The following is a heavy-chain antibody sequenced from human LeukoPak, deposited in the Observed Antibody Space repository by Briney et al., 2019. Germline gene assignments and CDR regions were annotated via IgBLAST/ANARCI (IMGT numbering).Heavy chain of an antibody. CDR1: GGTFSSYT. Sequence: SVKVSCKASGGTFSSYTISWVRQVPGQGLEWMGRIIPILGIANYAQKFQGRVTITADKSTSTAYMELSSLRSEDTAVYYCASPPGYCSGGSCYHGFDYWGQGTLVTVSS. J-gene: IGHJ4*02. CDR2: IIPILGIA. D-gene: IGHD2-15*01. CDR3: ASPPGYCSGGSCYHGFDY. V-gene: IGHV1-69*02.